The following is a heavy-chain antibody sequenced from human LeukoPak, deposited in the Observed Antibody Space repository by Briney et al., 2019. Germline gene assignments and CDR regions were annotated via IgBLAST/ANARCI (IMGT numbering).Heavy chain of an antibody. CDR3: ARGYSYGNFDY. CDR1: GGSISSYY. D-gene: IGHD5-18*01. CDR2: IYYSGST. V-gene: IGHV4-59*08. Sequence: SETLSLTCTASGGSISSYYWSWIRQPPGKGLEWLGYIYYSGSTNYNPSLKSRATISVDTSKNQFSLKLSSVTAADTAVYYCARGYSYGNFDYWGQGTLVTVSS. J-gene: IGHJ4*02.